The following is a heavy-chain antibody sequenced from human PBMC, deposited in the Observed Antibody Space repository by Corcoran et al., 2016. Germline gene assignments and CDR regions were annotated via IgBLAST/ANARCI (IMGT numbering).Heavy chain of an antibody. J-gene: IGHJ4*02. D-gene: IGHD6-19*01. V-gene: IGHV1-46*01. CDR2: INPSGGST. CDR1: GYTFTSYY. CDR3: AREKTGIAVAGTVDY. Sequence: QVQLVQSGAEVKKPGASVKVSCKASGYTFTSYYMHWVRQAPGQGLEWMGIINPSGGSTSYARKFQGRVTMTRDTSTSTVYMELRSLRSEEPAVYYGAREKTGIAVAGTVDYWGQGTLVTVSS.